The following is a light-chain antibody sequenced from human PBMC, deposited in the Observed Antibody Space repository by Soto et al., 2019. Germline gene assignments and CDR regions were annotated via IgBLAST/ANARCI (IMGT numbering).Light chain of an antibody. CDR2: DAS. CDR3: QQRSNWPPFT. V-gene: IGKV3-11*01. CDR1: QSVSDY. Sequence: ETVLTQSPARLSLSPGERATLSCRAGQSVSDYLAWYQQKPGQAPRLLIYDASNRATGIPARFSGSESGTDFTLTISSLEPEDFAVYYCQQRSNWPPFTFGPGTKVD. J-gene: IGKJ3*01.